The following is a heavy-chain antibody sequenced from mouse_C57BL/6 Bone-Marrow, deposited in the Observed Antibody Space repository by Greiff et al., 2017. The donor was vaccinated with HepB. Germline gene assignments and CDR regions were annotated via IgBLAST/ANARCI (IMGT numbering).Heavy chain of an antibody. V-gene: IGHV5-15*01. CDR1: GFTFSDYG. J-gene: IGHJ3*01. CDR2: ISNLAYSI. CDR3: ARQDGGFAY. Sequence: EVHLVESGGGLVQPGGSLKLSCAASGFTFSDYGMAWVRQAPRKGPEWVAFISNLAYSIYYADTVTGRFTISRENAKNTLYLEMSSLRSEDTAMYYCARQDGGFAYWGQGTLVTVSA. D-gene: IGHD2-3*01.